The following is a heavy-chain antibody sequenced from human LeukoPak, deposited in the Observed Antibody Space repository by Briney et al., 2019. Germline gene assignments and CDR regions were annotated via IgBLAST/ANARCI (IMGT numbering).Heavy chain of an antibody. V-gene: IGHV4-59*08. CDR3: ARHVFAWRAAGPGGYYFDY. J-gene: IGHJ4*02. D-gene: IGHD6-13*01. Sequence: SETLSLTCTVSDDSITLYYWTWIRQPPGKGLEWIGYVDHTGSTNFNPSLKSRVTISVDTSKNQFSLKLSSVTAADTAVYYCARHVFAWRAAGPGGYYFDYWGQGTLVTVSS. CDR1: DDSITLYY. CDR2: VDHTGST.